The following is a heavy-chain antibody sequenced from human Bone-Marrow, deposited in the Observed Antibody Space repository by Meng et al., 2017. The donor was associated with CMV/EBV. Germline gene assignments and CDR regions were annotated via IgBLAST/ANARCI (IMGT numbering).Heavy chain of an antibody. V-gene: IGHV1-18*01. J-gene: IGHJ6*02. CDR2: ISAYNGNT. CDR1: GYTFTSYG. D-gene: IGHD5-18*01. CDR3: ARDLWVLEDTAMVSNYYYYYGMDV. Sequence: ASVKVSCKASGYTFTSYGISWVRQAPGQGLEWMGWISAYNGNTNYAQKLQGRVTMTTDTSTSTAYMELRSLRSDDTAVYYCARDLWVLEDTAMVSNYYYYYGMDVWGQGTTVTVSS.